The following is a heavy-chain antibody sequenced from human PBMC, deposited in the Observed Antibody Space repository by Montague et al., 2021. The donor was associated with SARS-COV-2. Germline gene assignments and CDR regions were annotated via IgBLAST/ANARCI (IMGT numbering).Heavy chain of an antibody. Sequence: QSGAEVKKPGESLRISCKGSGYSFTTYWINWVRQMPGKGLEWMGKIDPSDSNTYNSPSFQGHVTIAVDKSISTAYQQWSSLNASDAAMFYCATPDYWGQGTVVAVSS. CDR3: ATPDY. CDR1: GYSFTTYW. CDR2: IDPSDSNT. V-gene: IGHV5-10-1*01. J-gene: IGHJ4*02.